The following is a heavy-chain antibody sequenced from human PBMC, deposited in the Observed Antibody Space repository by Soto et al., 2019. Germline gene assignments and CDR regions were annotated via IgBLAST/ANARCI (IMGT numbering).Heavy chain of an antibody. D-gene: IGHD2-21*01. V-gene: IGHV4-59*01. Sequence: PSETLSLTCTVSGGSISSYYWSWIRQPPGKGLEWIGYIYYSGSTNYNPSLKSRVTISVDTSKNQFSLKLSSVTAADTAVYYCAGGHGDFDYWGQGTLVTVSS. CDR2: IYYSGST. CDR3: AGGHGDFDY. J-gene: IGHJ4*02. CDR1: GGSISSYY.